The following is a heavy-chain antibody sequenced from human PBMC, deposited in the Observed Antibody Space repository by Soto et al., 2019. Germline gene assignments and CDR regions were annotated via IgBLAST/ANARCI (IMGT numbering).Heavy chain of an antibody. D-gene: IGHD2-15*01. CDR2: ISYDGSNK. Sequence: QVQLVESGGGVVQPGRSLRLSCAASGFTFSSYAMHWVRQAPGKGLEWVAVISYDGSNKYYADSVKGRFTISRDNSKNTLYLQMNSLRAEDTAVYYCARDPTRYCSGGSCYYYYYYGMDVWGQGTTVTVSS. CDR3: ARDPTRYCSGGSCYYYYYYGMDV. CDR1: GFTFSSYA. V-gene: IGHV3-30-3*01. J-gene: IGHJ6*02.